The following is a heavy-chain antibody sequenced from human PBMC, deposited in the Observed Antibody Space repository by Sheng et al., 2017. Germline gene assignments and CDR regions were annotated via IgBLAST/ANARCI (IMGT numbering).Heavy chain of an antibody. CDR3: VRGSGWVLHY. CDR2: IKQDGSET. V-gene: IGHV3-7*01. D-gene: IGHD6-25*01. J-gene: IGHJ4*02. CDR1: GFTLSDSW. Sequence: EVHLVESGGGLVQPGGSLRLSCAASGFTLSDSWMDWVRQAPGKGLEWVAKIKQDGSETFYVDSVKGRFTISRDNAKNSLYLQMNSLRAEDTAVYYCVRGSGWVLHYWARGPVVTV.